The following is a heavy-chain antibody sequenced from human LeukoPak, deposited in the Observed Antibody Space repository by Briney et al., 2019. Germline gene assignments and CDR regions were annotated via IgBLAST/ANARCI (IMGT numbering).Heavy chain of an antibody. V-gene: IGHV4-39*07. CDR1: GGSISSSSYY. D-gene: IGHD5-18*01. Sequence: PSETLSLTCTVSGGSISSSSYYWGWIRQPPGKGLEWIGEINHSGSTNYNPSLKSRVTISVDTSKNQFSLKLSSVTAADTAVYYCARGAWDTAMVTGWFDPWGQGTLVTVSS. CDR2: INHSGST. J-gene: IGHJ5*02. CDR3: ARGAWDTAMVTGWFDP.